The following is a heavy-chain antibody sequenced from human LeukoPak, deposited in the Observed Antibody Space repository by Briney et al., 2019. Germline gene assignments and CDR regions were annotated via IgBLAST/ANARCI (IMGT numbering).Heavy chain of an antibody. CDR3: ARDRGLYGGFDY. D-gene: IGHD3-10*01. Sequence: PSETLSLTCAVYGGSLSGYYWSWIRQPPGKGLEWIGEINHSGSTNYNPSLKSRVTISVDTSKNQFSLKLSSVTAADTAVYYCARDRGLYGGFDYWGQGTLVTVSS. J-gene: IGHJ4*02. CDR1: GGSLSGYY. CDR2: INHSGST. V-gene: IGHV4-34*01.